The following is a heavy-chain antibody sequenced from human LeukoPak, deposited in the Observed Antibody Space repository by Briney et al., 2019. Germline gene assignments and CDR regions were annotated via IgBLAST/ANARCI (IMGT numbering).Heavy chain of an antibody. CDR1: GGSFSGYH. V-gene: IGHV4-34*01. CDR2: INHSGST. D-gene: IGHD3-10*01. CDR3: ARAPRGLLWFGEF. J-gene: IGHJ4*02. Sequence: SETLSLTCAVYGGSFSGYHWSWIRQPPGKGLEWIGEINHSGSTNYNPSLKSRVTISVDTSKNQFSLKLSSVTAADTAVYYCARAPRGLLWFGEFWGQGTLVTVSS.